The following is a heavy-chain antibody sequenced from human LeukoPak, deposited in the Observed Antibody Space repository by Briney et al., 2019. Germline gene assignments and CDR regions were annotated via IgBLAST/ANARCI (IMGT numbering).Heavy chain of an antibody. J-gene: IGHJ5*02. CDR2: IKEDGSEK. Sequence: GGSLRLSCAASGFTFSSYWMSWVRQAPGKGLEWVANIKEDGSEKHYVDSVKGRFTISRDNAKNSVYLQMNSLRAEDTAVYYWARDRVGGSYNHWGQGTLVTVSS. CDR1: GFTFSSYW. CDR3: ARDRVGGSYNH. D-gene: IGHD1-26*01. V-gene: IGHV3-7*01.